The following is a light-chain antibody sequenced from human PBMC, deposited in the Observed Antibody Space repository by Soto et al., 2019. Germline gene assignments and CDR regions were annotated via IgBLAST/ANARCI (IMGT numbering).Light chain of an antibody. Sequence: DIVITQSPDSLAVSLGERATIRCQSSQSVLFSSNNKNYLAWYQQRPGQPPKLLLYWASTRDSGVPDRFSGSGSEKYFPLTISLLQAEDVAMYCWQHYYSAVTFGQGTRLEI. CDR2: WAS. J-gene: IGKJ2*01. V-gene: IGKV4-1*01. CDR3: QHYYSAVT. CDR1: QSVLFSSNNKNY.